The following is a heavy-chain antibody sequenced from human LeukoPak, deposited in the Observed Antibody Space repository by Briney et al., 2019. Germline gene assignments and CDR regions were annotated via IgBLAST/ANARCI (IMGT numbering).Heavy chain of an antibody. D-gene: IGHD1-26*01. V-gene: IGHV3-48*01. CDR1: GFSFSSYS. CDR3: AGTNSGNYRRGY. Sequence: GGSLRLSCAASGFSFSSYSMNWVRQAPGKGLEWVSYIHSSGSPIYYADSVEGRFTISRDNAKNSLYLQMNSLRAEDTAVYYWAGTNSGNYRRGYWGQGTLVNVFS. J-gene: IGHJ4*02. CDR2: IHSSGSPI.